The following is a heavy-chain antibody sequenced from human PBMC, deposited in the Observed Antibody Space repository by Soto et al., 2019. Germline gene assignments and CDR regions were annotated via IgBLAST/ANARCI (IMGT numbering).Heavy chain of an antibody. D-gene: IGHD2-15*01. V-gene: IGHV1-69*13. Sequence: RASVKVSCKTSGVTFSSFAISWVRQAPGQGLEWMGGIIPIFETANYAQKFQGRVTITADEITGTAYMELRSLRSEDTGVYYCARDLEVVVLGVDHYYYYGMDVWGQGTTVTVSS. CDR3: ARDLEVVVLGVDHYYYYGMDV. CDR1: GVTFSSFA. CDR2: IIPIFETA. J-gene: IGHJ6*02.